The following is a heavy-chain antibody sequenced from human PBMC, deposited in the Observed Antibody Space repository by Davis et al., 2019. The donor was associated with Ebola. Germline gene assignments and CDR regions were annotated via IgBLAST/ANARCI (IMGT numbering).Heavy chain of an antibody. CDR2: IYYSGSP. V-gene: IGHV4-39*01. Sequence: MPSETLSLTCTVSGGSISSSSYYWGWIRQPPGKGLEWIGSIYYSGSPYYNPSLKRRVTISVNTSKNQFPVKLRSGTAADTAVYYCARLRGGVTTLDYWGQGTLVTVSS. CDR3: ARLRGGVTTLDY. D-gene: IGHD4-17*01. CDR1: GGSISSSSYY. J-gene: IGHJ4*02.